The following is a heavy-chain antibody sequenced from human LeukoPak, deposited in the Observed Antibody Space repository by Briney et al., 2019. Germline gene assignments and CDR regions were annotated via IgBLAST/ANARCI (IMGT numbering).Heavy chain of an antibody. D-gene: IGHD1-1*01. CDR2: TKGNTEDGTT. Sequence: NPGGSLTLSCAASGFTFSNACMSWVRQAPGKGLDWVSSTKGNTEDGTTDYAAPVKSRFNIARDDSKITLYLQMNSLKTEDTAVYYCTTESGNFDYWGQGTLVTVSS. J-gene: IGHJ4*02. V-gene: IGHV3-15*01. CDR1: GFTFSNAC. CDR3: TTESGNFDY.